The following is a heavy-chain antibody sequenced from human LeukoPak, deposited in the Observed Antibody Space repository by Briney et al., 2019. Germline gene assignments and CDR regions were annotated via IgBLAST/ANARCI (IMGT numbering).Heavy chain of an antibody. CDR3: ARDLEDPLIVVVPAATEDY. CDR1: GFTFSSYW. CDR2: INSDGSST. D-gene: IGHD2-2*01. J-gene: IGHJ4*02. Sequence: GGSLRLSCAASGFTFSSYWMHWVRQAPGKGLVWVSRINSDGSSTSYADSVKGRFTISRDNAKNTLYLQMNSLRAEDTAVYYCARDLEDPLIVVVPAATEDYWGQGTLVTVSS. V-gene: IGHV3-74*01.